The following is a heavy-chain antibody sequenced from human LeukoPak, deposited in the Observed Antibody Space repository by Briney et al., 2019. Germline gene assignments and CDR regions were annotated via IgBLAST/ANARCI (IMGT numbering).Heavy chain of an antibody. CDR3: ARVPRSSQTKYFDY. CDR2: INPKSGGT. V-gene: IGHV1-2*02. J-gene: IGHJ4*02. Sequence: ASVKVSCKTSGYTFTGYYMHWVRQAPGQGLEWMGWINPKSGGTNYAQKFQGRVTMTRDMSTSTVYMELSSLRSEDTAVYYCARVPRSSQTKYFDYWGQGTLVTVSS. CDR1: GYTFTGYY. D-gene: IGHD6-6*01.